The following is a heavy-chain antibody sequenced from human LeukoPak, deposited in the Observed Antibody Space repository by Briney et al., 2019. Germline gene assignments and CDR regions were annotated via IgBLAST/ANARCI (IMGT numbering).Heavy chain of an antibody. J-gene: IGHJ4*02. V-gene: IGHV4-4*07. CDR2: IYTSGST. CDR3: AREPFGYYDSSGYYPRAYYFDY. CDR1: GGSISSYY. D-gene: IGHD3-22*01. Sequence: PSETLSLTCTVSGGSISSYYWSWIRQPAGKGLEWIGRIYTSGSTNYNPSLKSRVTMSVDTSKNQFSLKLSSVTAADTAVYYCAREPFGYYDSSGYYPRAYYFDYWGQGTLVTVSS.